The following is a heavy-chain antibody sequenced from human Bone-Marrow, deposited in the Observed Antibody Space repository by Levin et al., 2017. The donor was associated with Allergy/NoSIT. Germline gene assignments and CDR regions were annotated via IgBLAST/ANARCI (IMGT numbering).Heavy chain of an antibody. Sequence: ASVKVSCATSGYSFSDKYIHWVRQAPGQGLEWMGRINPKNGDTNYSQKFQGRVTMSRDASISTAYMELSNLRSDDTAVYFCARVFRVPIYAIDYWGQGTLVTVSS. V-gene: IGHV1-2*06. J-gene: IGHJ4*02. D-gene: IGHD2-2*01. CDR1: GYSFSDKY. CDR3: ARVFRVPIYAIDY. CDR2: INPKNGDT.